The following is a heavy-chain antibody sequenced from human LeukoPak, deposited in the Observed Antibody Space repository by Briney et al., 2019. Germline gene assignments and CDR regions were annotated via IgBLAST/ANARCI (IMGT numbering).Heavy chain of an antibody. CDR3: AKADGYNFQGGAFDI. D-gene: IGHD5-24*01. CDR2: ISGDGGST. V-gene: IGHV3-43*02. Sequence: PGGSLRLSCAASGFTFDDYAMHWVRQAPGKGLEWVSLISGDGGSTYYADSVKGRFTISRDNSKNSLYLQMNSLGTEDTALYYCAKADGYNFQGGAFDIWGQGTMVTVSS. CDR1: GFTFDDYA. J-gene: IGHJ3*02.